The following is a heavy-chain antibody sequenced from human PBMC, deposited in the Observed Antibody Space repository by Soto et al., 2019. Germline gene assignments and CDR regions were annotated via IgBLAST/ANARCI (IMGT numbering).Heavy chain of an antibody. CDR1: GFTFRSYA. J-gene: IGHJ6*02. D-gene: IGHD2-21*01. CDR2: ISGSGGST. V-gene: IGHV3-23*01. CDR3: AKDNIVIAELMVRAPYGMDV. Sequence: EVQLLESGGGLVQPGGSLRLSCAASGFTFRSYAMGWVRQAPGKGLEWVSGISGSGGSTYYVGSVKGRFTVSRDNYKNTLYLQMTRLRAEDTAVYYCAKDNIVIAELMVRAPYGMDVWGQGTTVTGSS.